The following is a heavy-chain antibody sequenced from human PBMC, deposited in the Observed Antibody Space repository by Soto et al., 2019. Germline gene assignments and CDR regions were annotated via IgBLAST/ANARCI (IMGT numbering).Heavy chain of an antibody. CDR2: IYSGGST. Sequence: EVQLVESGGGLVQPGGSLRLSCAASGFTVSSNYMSWVRQAPGKGLEWVSVIYSGGSTYYADSVKGRFTISRHNSKNTLYLQMNSLRAEDTAVYYCARGAGTMVRGPLDYWGQGTLVTVSS. V-gene: IGHV3-53*04. CDR3: ARGAGTMVRGPLDY. D-gene: IGHD3-10*01. CDR1: GFTVSSNY. J-gene: IGHJ4*02.